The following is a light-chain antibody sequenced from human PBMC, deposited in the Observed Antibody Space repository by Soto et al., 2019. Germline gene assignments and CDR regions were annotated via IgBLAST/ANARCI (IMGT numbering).Light chain of an antibody. J-gene: IGKJ1*01. Sequence: DLQMTQSPSSLSASVGARVTITCRARQGIRNVLGWYQQKPGKAPKRLIYAASSFQSGVTSRFSSSGSSTSFTLTIISLTPEEVARYYCLQHYSYAWTCGQGTKVDIK. CDR3: LQHYSYAWT. V-gene: IGKV1-17*01. CDR1: QGIRNV. CDR2: AAS.